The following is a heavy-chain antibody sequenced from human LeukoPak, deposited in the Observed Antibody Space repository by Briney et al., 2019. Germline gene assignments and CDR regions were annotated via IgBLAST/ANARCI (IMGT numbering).Heavy chain of an antibody. Sequence: GASVKVSCKASGGTFSSYAISWVRQAPGQGLEWMGGIIPIFGTANYAQKFQGRVTITADESTSTAYMELNRLRSDDTAVYYCARGRRSWYYFDYWGQGTLVTVSS. CDR3: ARGRRSWYYFDY. CDR1: GGTFSSYA. J-gene: IGHJ4*02. V-gene: IGHV1-69*13. CDR2: IIPIFGTA. D-gene: IGHD6-13*01.